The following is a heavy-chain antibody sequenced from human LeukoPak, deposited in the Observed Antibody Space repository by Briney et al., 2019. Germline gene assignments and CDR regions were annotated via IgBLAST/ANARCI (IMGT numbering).Heavy chain of an antibody. D-gene: IGHD3-3*01. Sequence: ASVKVSCKASGYTFTGYYMHWVRQAPGQGLEWMGWINPNSGGTNYAQKFQGRVTMTRDTSISTAYMELSRLRSDDTAVYYCARGSITYCDFWSGYYENDYWGQGTLVTVSS. V-gene: IGHV1-2*02. CDR3: ARGSITYCDFWSGYYENDY. J-gene: IGHJ4*02. CDR2: INPNSGGT. CDR1: GYTFTGYY.